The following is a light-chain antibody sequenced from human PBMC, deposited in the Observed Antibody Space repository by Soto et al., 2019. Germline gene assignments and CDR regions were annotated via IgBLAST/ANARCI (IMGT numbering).Light chain of an antibody. CDR1: SSDVGGYKY. J-gene: IGLJ1*01. CDR3: STYSGINNLGV. CDR2: EVN. Sequence: QSALTQPPSASGSPGQSVTISCTGTSSDVGGYKYVSWYQQHPGKAPKLMIFEVNKRPSGVPDRFSGSKSGNTASLTVSGLQAADEADYYYSTYSGINNLGVFGTGTKLTVL. V-gene: IGLV2-8*01.